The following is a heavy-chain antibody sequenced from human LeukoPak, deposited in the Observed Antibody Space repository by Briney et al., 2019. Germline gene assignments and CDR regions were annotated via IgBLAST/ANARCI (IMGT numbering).Heavy chain of an antibody. CDR1: GFTFSDYG. J-gene: IGHJ4*02. Sequence: GGSLRLSCAASGFTFSDYGIHWVRQAPGKGLEWVAFIRYDGSNKYYADSVKGRFAISRDNSKNTVYLQMNSLRTEDTAVYYCAKDRKDTPRSFDYWGQGTLVTVSS. V-gene: IGHV3-30*02. CDR2: IRYDGSNK. D-gene: IGHD5-18*01. CDR3: AKDRKDTPRSFDY.